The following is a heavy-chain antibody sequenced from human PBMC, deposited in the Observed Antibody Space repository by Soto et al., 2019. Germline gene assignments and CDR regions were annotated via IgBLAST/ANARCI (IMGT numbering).Heavy chain of an antibody. D-gene: IGHD3-10*01. CDR3: ARDTEGSGSYYIGIYYYYGMDV. CDR1: GGSISSYY. V-gene: IGHV4-59*12. CDR2: IYYSGST. J-gene: IGHJ6*02. Sequence: PSETLSLTCTVSGGSISSYYWSWIRQPPGKGLEWIGYIYYSGSTKYNPSLKSRVTISVDTSENQFSLKLSSVTAEDTAVYYCARDTEGSGSYYIGIYYYYGMDVWGQGTTVTVSS.